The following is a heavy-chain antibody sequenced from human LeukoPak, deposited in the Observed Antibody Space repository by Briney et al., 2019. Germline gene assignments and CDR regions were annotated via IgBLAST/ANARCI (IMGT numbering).Heavy chain of an antibody. D-gene: IGHD2-21*02. V-gene: IGHV3-9*01. CDR1: GFSFDDYA. CDR2: INWNSGSI. Sequence: PGRSLRLSCAASGFSFDDYAMHWVRQAPGKGLEWVSGINWNSGSIDYAESVKGRFTISRDNAKNSLYLQMNSLRAEDTAVYYCARGIEHIVVVTGIDYWGQGTLVTVSS. CDR3: ARGIEHIVVVTGIDY. J-gene: IGHJ4*02.